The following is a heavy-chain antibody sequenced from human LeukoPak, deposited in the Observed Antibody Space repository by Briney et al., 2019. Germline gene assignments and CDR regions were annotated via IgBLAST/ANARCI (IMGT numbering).Heavy chain of an antibody. V-gene: IGHV3-23*01. CDR1: GFTFSTYA. CDR2: ISGSGSST. D-gene: IGHD2-15*01. J-gene: IGHJ4*02. Sequence: PGESLRLSCAASGFTFSTYAMSWVRRAPGKGLEWVSTISGSGSSTYYADSVQGRFTISRDNSKNTLYLQMNSLRAEDTAVYYCASPRRGYCSGGSCYVFDYWGQGTLVTVSS. CDR3: ASPRRGYCSGGSCYVFDY.